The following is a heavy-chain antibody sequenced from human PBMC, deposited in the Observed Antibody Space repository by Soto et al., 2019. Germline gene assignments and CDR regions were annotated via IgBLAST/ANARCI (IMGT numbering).Heavy chain of an antibody. Sequence: XESLKISCKGSGYSFTSYWISWVRQMPGKGLEWMGRIDPSDSYTNYSPSFQGHVTISADKSISTAYLRWSSLKASDTAMYYCARRTLAQDSSGYHIFDYWGLGNLVTVSS. J-gene: IGHJ4*02. CDR2: IDPSDSYT. V-gene: IGHV5-10-1*01. CDR1: GYSFTSYW. D-gene: IGHD3-22*01. CDR3: ARRTLAQDSSGYHIFDY.